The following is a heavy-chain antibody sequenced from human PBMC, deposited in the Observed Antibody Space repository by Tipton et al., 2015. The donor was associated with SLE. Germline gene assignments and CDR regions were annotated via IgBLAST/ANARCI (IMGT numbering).Heavy chain of an antibody. Sequence: SLRLSCAASGFTFSSYGMHWVRQAPGKGLEWVAVIWYDGSNKYYADSVKGRFTISRDNSKNTLYLQMNSLRAEDTAVYYCARGGHSSRPWYFDLWGRGTLVTVSS. CDR3: ARGGHSSRPWYFDL. D-gene: IGHD6-13*01. CDR1: GFTFSSYG. J-gene: IGHJ2*01. V-gene: IGHV3-33*01. CDR2: IWYDGSNK.